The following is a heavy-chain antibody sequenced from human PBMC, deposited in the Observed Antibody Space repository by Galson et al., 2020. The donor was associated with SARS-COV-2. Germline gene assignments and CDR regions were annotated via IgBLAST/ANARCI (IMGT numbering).Heavy chain of an antibody. CDR3: AREKTLGSYYNGWFDP. J-gene: IGHJ5*02. D-gene: IGHD3-10*01. CDR1: GGSISSGGYY. V-gene: IGHV4-31*03. CDR2: IYYSGST. Sequence: SQTLSLTCTVSGGSISSGGYYWSWIRQHPGKGLEWIGYIYYSGSTYYNPSLKSRVTISVDTSKNQFSLKLSSVTAADTAVYYCAREKTLGSYYNGWFDPWGQGPLVTVSS.